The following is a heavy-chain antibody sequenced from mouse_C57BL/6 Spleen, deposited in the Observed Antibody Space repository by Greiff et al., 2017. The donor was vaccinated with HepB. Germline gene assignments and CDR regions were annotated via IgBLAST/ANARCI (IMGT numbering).Heavy chain of an antibody. CDR1: GYAFTNYF. J-gene: IGHJ3*01. CDR3: ARRHDYDGAWFAY. CDR2: INPGSGGT. Sequence: VQLQQSGAELVRPGTSVKVSCKASGYAFTNYFIEWVKQRTGQGLEWIGVINPGSGGTNYNEKLKGKATLAADKSSSTAYMQRSSLTYEDSAVYFCARRHDYDGAWFAYWGQGTLVTVSA. D-gene: IGHD2-4*01. V-gene: IGHV1-54*01.